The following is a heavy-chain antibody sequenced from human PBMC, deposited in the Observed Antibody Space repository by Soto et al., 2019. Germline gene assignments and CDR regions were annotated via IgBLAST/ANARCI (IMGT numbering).Heavy chain of an antibody. V-gene: IGHV3-9*01. CDR2: VSWNSANI. CDR1: GFTFDDYA. D-gene: IGHD2-21*02. CDR3: ATTRDLGKCGGYCPGDFPFDP. J-gene: IGHJ5*02. Sequence: EVQLVESGGGLVQPGRSLRLSCAASGFTFDDYAMHWVRQAPGKGLEWVSGVSWNSANIAYADSVKGRFTISRDNAKNSLPLQMISPSVEDTALYNCATTRDLGKCGGYCPGDFPFDPWGQGALVTVSS.